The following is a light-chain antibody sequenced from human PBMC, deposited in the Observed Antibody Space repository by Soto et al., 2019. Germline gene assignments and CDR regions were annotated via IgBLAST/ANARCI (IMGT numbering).Light chain of an antibody. CDR1: QSVSSN. V-gene: IGKV3-15*01. CDR2: GAS. CDR3: QQYNNWPPVT. J-gene: IGKJ1*01. Sequence: EIVMTQSPATLSVSPGERATVSCRASQSVSSNLARYQQKPGQAPRLLIYGASTRATGIPARFSGSGSGTEFTLTISSLQSEDFAVYYCQQYNNWPPVTFGQGTKVDI.